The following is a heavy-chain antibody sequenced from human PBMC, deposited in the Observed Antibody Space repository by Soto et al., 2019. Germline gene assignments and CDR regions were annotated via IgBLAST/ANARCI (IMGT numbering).Heavy chain of an antibody. CDR1: GFTFSSYD. V-gene: IGHV3-13*01. J-gene: IGHJ6*02. D-gene: IGHD2-8*01. CDR3: ARDRMANNGDYYYYYGMDV. CDR2: IGTAGDT. Sequence: GGSLRLSCAASGFTFSSYDMHWVRQAPGKGLEWVSAIGTAGDTYYPGSVKGRFTISRENAKNSLSLQMNTLRAEDTAVYYCARDRMANNGDYYYYYGMDVWGQGTTVTVSS.